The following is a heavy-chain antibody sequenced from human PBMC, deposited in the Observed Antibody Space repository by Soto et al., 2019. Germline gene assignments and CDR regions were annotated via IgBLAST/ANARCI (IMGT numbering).Heavy chain of an antibody. J-gene: IGHJ4*02. CDR1: AASISSDYY. D-gene: IGHD3-10*01. CDR2: IYYRGSI. V-gene: IGHV4-31*03. CDR3: ARVAREVGKLPFVDS. Sequence: QVQLQEPGPGLVKPSQTLSLTCTVSAASISSDYYWSWIRQYPGKGLEWIGYIYYRGSIYYNPSLKSRATSSVDTSNNQFSLKLNSVTAADTAVYYCARVAREVGKLPFVDSWGQATLVTVSS.